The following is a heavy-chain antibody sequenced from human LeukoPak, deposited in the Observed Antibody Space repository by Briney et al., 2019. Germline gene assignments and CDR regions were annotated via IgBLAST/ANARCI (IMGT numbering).Heavy chain of an antibody. CDR2: FDPEDGET. J-gene: IGHJ4*02. D-gene: IGHD3-22*01. V-gene: IGHV1-24*01. Sequence: ASVKVSCKVSGYTLTELSMHWVRQAPGKALEWMGGFDPEDGETIYAQKFQGRVTMTEDTSTDTAYMELSSLRSEDTAVYYCATANYYDSSGYYSNWGQGTLVTVSS. CDR1: GYTLTELS. CDR3: ATANYYDSSGYYSN.